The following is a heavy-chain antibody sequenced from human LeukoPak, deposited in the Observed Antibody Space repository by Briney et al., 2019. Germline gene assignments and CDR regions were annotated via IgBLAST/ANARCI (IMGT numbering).Heavy chain of an antibody. CDR2: IWYDGSNK. CDR3: ARDRGGFNWFDP. Sequence: GGSLRLSCAASGFTFSSYGMHWVRQAPGKGLEWVAVIWYDGSNKYYADSVKGRFTISRDNSKNTLYLQVNSLRAEDTAVYYCARDRGGFNWFDPWGQGTLVTVSS. J-gene: IGHJ5*02. V-gene: IGHV3-33*01. D-gene: IGHD3-10*01. CDR1: GFTFSSYG.